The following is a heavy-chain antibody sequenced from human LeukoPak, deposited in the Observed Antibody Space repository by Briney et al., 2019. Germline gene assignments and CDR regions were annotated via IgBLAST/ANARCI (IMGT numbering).Heavy chain of an antibody. D-gene: IGHD6-19*01. Sequence: SETLSLTCTVSGGSISPYYWSWIRQPPGMGLEWIGYIYYGGSTNYNPSLKSRVTISLDTSNNQFSLNLSAATAADTAIYYCARETRGYGSGSYDGFDYWGQGTLVTVSS. CDR2: IYYGGST. J-gene: IGHJ4*02. CDR1: GGSISPYY. V-gene: IGHV4-59*01. CDR3: ARETRGYGSGSYDGFDY.